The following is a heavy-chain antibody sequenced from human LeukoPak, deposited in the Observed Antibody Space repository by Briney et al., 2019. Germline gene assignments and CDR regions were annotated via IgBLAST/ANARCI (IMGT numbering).Heavy chain of an antibody. CDR3: ATPGEGYNAHFDY. V-gene: IGHV4-34*01. J-gene: IGHJ4*02. CDR2: INHSGST. CDR1: GGSFCGYY. D-gene: IGHD5-24*01. Sequence: SETLSLTCAVYGGSFCGYYWSWVRQPPGKGLEWIGEINHSGSTNYNPSLKSRVTISVDTSKNQFSMKLSSVTAADTAVYYCATPGEGYNAHFDYWGQGALVTVSS.